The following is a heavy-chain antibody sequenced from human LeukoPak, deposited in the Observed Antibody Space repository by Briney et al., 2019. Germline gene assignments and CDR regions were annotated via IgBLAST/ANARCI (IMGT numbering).Heavy chain of an antibody. J-gene: IGHJ4*02. CDR3: AKSRGIYCRSSTCSFDY. V-gene: IGHV3-23*01. D-gene: IGHD2-2*01. Sequence: GGSLRLSCVASGFTFSNYAMSWVRQAPGKGLEGVSTVSASGSTSYYAESVKGRFTISRDNSRDTLYLQMNILRAQDTAVYYCAKSRGIYCRSSTCSFDYWGQGILVTVSS. CDR1: GFTFSNYA. CDR2: VSASGSTS.